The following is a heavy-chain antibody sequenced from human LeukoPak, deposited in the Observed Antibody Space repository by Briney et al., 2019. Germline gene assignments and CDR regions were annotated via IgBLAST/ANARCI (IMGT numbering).Heavy chain of an antibody. D-gene: IGHD4-23*01. Sequence: ASVKVSCKASGYTFTSYYMHWVRQAPGQGLEWMGIIDPSGGSTSYAQKFQGRVTMTRDTSTSTVYMELSSLRSEDTAVYYCARGNYGGKSGGYYYMDVWGKGTTVTISS. CDR2: IDPSGGST. CDR1: GYTFTSYY. V-gene: IGHV1-46*01. CDR3: ARGNYGGKSGGYYYMDV. J-gene: IGHJ6*03.